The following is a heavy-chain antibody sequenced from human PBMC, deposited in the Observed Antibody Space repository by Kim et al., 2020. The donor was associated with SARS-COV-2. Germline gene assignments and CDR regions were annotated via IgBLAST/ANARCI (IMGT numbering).Heavy chain of an antibody. D-gene: IGHD3-9*01. Sequence: SVKVSCKASGYTFTSYGISWVRQAPGQGLEWMGWISAYNGNTNYAQKLQGRVTMTTDTSTSTAYMELRSLRSDDTAVYYCARDGAVLRYFDWLSLCPFDYWGQGTLVTVSS. J-gene: IGHJ4*02. V-gene: IGHV1-18*01. CDR3: ARDGAVLRYFDWLSLCPFDY. CDR1: GYTFTSYG. CDR2: ISAYNGNT.